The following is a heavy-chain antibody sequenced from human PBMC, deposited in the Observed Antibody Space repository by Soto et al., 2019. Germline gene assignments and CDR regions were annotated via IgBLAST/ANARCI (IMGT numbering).Heavy chain of an antibody. D-gene: IGHD6-13*01. V-gene: IGHV1-3*01. Sequence: ASVKVSCKASGYTFTSYAMHWVRQAPGQRLEWMGWINAGNGNTKHSQKLQGRVTITTDTSASTAYMELSSLRSEDTAVYYCAGDVAAADYWGQGTLVTVSS. CDR3: AGDVAAADY. CDR2: INAGNGNT. J-gene: IGHJ4*02. CDR1: GYTFTSYA.